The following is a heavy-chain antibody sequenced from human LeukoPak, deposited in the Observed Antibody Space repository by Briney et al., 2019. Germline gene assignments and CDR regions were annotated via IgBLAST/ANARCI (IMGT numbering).Heavy chain of an antibody. Sequence: PSETLSLTCTVSGGSISSSSYYWGWIRQPPGKGLEWIGSIYYSGSTYYNPSLKSRVTISVDTSKNQFSLKLSSVTAADTAVYYCARPRRDGYSLYFDYWGRGTLVTVSS. V-gene: IGHV4-39*01. D-gene: IGHD5-24*01. CDR3: ARPRRDGYSLYFDY. CDR1: GGSISSSSYY. CDR2: IYYSGST. J-gene: IGHJ4*02.